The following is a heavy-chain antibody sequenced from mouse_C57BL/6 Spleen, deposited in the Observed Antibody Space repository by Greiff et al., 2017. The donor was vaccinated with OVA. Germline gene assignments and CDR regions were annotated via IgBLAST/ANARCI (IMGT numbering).Heavy chain of an antibody. Sequence: EVKLVESGGGLVKPGGSLKLSCAASGFTFSSYTMSWVRQTPEKRLEWVATISGGGGNTYYPDSVKGRFTISRDNAKNTLYLQMSSLRSEDTALYYCARHQLGPYAMDYWGQGTSVTVSS. CDR2: ISGGGGNT. CDR1: GFTFSSYT. V-gene: IGHV5-9*01. CDR3: ARHQLGPYAMDY. D-gene: IGHD4-1*02. J-gene: IGHJ4*01.